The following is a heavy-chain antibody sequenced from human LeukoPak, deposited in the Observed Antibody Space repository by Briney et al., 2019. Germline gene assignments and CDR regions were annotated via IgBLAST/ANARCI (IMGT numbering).Heavy chain of an antibody. CDR3: AKDIWGGTAMVFDY. J-gene: IGHJ4*02. D-gene: IGHD5-18*01. CDR2: ISGSGGRT. Sequence: GGSLRLSCAASGFSFNYNAMSWVRQAPGKGLEWVSGISGSGGRTFYADAVKGRFTISRDNSKNTLYLHMNNLRDDDTAVYYCAKDIWGGTAMVFDYWGQGILVTVSS. V-gene: IGHV3-23*01. CDR1: GFSFNYNA.